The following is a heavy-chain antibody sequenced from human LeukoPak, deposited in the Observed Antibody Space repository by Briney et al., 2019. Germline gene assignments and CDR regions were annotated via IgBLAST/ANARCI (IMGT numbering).Heavy chain of an antibody. CDR3: AREASYYDILTGYLDY. V-gene: IGHV1-69*04. CDR2: IIPILGIA. CDR1: GGTFSSYA. Sequence: SVKVSCKASGGTFSSYAISWVRQAPGQGLEWMGRIIPILGIANYAQKFQGRVTITADKSTSTAYMGLSSLRSEDTAVYYCAREASYYDILTGYLDYWGQGTLVTVSS. D-gene: IGHD3-9*01. J-gene: IGHJ4*02.